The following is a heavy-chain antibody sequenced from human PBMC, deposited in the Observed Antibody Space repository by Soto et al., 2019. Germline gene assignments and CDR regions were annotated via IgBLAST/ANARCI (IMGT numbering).Heavy chain of an antibody. CDR3: AIEYSGYELYYFDY. D-gene: IGHD5-12*01. CDR2: INPSGGST. Sequence: ASVKVSCKASGYTFTSYYMHWVRQAPGQGLEWMGIINPSGGSTSYAQKFQGRVTMTRDRSTSTVYMELSSLRSGDTAVYYCAIEYSGYELYYFDYWGQGTLVTVSS. J-gene: IGHJ4*02. CDR1: GYTFTSYY. V-gene: IGHV1-46*03.